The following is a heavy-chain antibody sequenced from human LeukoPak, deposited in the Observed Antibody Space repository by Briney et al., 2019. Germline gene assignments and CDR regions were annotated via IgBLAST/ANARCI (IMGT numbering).Heavy chain of an antibody. CDR3: ARMNDFWSGWPGYYFDY. Sequence: TSETLSLTCTVSGGSISSSSYYWGWIRQPPGKGLEWIGSIYYSGSTYYNPSLKSRVTISVDTSKNQFSLKLSSVTAADTAVYYCARMNDFWSGWPGYYFDYWGQGTLVTVSS. CDR1: GGSISSSSYY. J-gene: IGHJ4*02. CDR2: IYYSGST. V-gene: IGHV4-39*07. D-gene: IGHD3-3*01.